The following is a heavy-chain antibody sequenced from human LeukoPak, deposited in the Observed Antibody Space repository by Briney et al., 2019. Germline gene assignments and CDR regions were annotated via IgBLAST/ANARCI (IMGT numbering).Heavy chain of an antibody. CDR3: ARARIVGATPFGY. CDR1: GYTFTGYY. CDR2: INPNSGGT. V-gene: IGHV1-2*02. J-gene: IGHJ4*02. D-gene: IGHD1-26*01. Sequence: ASVKVSCKASGYTFTGYYMHWVRQAPGQGLEWMGWINPNSGGTNYAQKFQGRVTMTWDTSISTAYMELSRLRSDDTAVYYCARARIVGATPFGYWGQGTLVTVSS.